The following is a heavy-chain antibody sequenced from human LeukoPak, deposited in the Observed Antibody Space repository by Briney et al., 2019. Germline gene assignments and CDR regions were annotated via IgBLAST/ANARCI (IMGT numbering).Heavy chain of an antibody. Sequence: GGSLRLSCAASGFTFPNAWVNWVRQAPGKGLEWLSYISVSSRNVIDYADSAKGRFTISRDDAKNSLYLQMNSLRAEDTAVYFCARDFGPRLYAFDVWGQGTMITVSS. CDR1: GFTFPNAW. D-gene: IGHD3-16*01. V-gene: IGHV3-48*04. J-gene: IGHJ3*01. CDR3: ARDFGPRLYAFDV. CDR2: ISVSSRNVI.